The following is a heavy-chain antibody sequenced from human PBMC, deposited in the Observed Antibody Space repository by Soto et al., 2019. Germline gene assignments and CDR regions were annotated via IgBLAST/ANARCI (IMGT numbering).Heavy chain of an antibody. Sequence: PSETLSLTCTVSGDSISDSNYHWGWIRQPPGSGLEWIGTIYSSGSAYYNPSLMSRATMSMDTSNNQFSLMLTSVTAADTALYYCARQPAVVAGTSDFDYWGPGTLVTVSS. CDR3: ARQPAVVAGTSDFDY. CDR1: GDSISDSNYH. D-gene: IGHD6-19*01. V-gene: IGHV4-39*01. CDR2: IYSSGSA. J-gene: IGHJ4*02.